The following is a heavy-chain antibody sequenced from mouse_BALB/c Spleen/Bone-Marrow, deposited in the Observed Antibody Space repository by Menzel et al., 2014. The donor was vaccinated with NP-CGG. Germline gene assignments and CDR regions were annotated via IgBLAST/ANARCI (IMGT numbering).Heavy chain of an antibody. D-gene: IGHD2-2*01. CDR3: TRDRGYDGGYYFDY. V-gene: IGHV5-15*02. Sequence: EVKLVESGGGVVQPGGSRKLSCAASGFSFSDYGMAWVRLAPGKGPEWVAFISNLAYSIYYADTVTGRFTISRENAKDTLYLEMSSLRFEDTAMYYCTRDRGYDGGYYFDYWGQGTTLTVSS. CDR2: ISNLAYSI. CDR1: GFSFSDYG. J-gene: IGHJ2*01.